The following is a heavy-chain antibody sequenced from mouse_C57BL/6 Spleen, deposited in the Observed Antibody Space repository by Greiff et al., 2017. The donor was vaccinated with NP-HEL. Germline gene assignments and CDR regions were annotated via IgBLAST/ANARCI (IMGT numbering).Heavy chain of an antibody. J-gene: IGHJ1*03. Sequence: EVKLMESGGDLVKPGGSLKLPCAASGFTFSSYGMSWVRQTPDKRLEWVATISSGGSYTYYPDSVKGRFTSSRDNAKNTLYLQMSSLKSEDTAMYYCARHVDEGSGCSYFDIWGKGATVTVSS. CDR1: GFTFSSYG. CDR2: ISSGGSYT. D-gene: IGHD1-1*01. CDR3: ARHVDEGSGCSYFDI. V-gene: IGHV5-6*01.